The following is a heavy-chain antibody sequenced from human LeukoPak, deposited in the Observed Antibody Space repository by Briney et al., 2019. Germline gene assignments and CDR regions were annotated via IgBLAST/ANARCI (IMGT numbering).Heavy chain of an antibody. Sequence: GASVKVSCKASGYSFITYHINWVRQATGQGLEWRGWMSPTSGNTGYAQEFQGRVSMTRNTSINTAYMELSGLKSEDTAVYYCARSLAGRSYYYYMDAWGSGTTVTVSS. D-gene: IGHD6-6*01. CDR1: GYSFITYH. CDR3: ARSLAGRSYYYYMDA. CDR2: MSPTSGNT. V-gene: IGHV1-8*01. J-gene: IGHJ6*03.